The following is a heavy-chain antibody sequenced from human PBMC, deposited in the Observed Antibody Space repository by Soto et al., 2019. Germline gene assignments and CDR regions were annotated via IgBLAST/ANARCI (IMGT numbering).Heavy chain of an antibody. V-gene: IGHV1-69*06. D-gene: IGHD3-22*01. J-gene: IGHJ4*02. CDR3: ARGMYYYDSSGYYRFDY. Sequence: SVKVSCKASGGTFSSYAISWVRQAPGQGLEWMGGIIPIFGTANYAQKFQGRVTITADKSTSTAYMELSSLRSEDTAVYYCARGMYYYDSSGYYRFDYWGQGTLVTVSS. CDR2: IIPIFGTA. CDR1: GGTFSSYA.